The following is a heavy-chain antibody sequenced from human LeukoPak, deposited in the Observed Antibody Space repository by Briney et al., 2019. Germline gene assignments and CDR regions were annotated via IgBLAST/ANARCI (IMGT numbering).Heavy chain of an antibody. V-gene: IGHV1-2*06. CDR2: INPNSGGT. Sequence: GASVKVSCKASGYTFTGYHMHWVRQAPGQGLEWMGRINPNSGGTNYAQKFQGRVTMTRDTSISTAYMELSRLRSDDTAVYYCARVSYYYDSTLYGYWGQGTLVTVSS. CDR3: ARVSYYYDSTLYGY. CDR1: GYTFTGYH. J-gene: IGHJ4*02. D-gene: IGHD3-22*01.